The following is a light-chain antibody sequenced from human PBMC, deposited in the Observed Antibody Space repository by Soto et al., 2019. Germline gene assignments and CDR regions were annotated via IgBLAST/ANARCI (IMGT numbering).Light chain of an antibody. Sequence: EIVMTQSPATLSVSPGERDTLSCRASQSVSSNLAWYQQKPGQAPRLLIYGASTRSTGIPARFSGSGSGTEFTLPLSSLQSADFAVYYCQQYNNWSPWTFGQGTQVEIK. CDR1: QSVSSN. V-gene: IGKV3-15*01. CDR3: QQYNNWSPWT. CDR2: GAS. J-gene: IGKJ1*01.